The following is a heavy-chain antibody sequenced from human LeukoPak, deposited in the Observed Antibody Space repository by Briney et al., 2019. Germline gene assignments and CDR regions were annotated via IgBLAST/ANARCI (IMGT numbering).Heavy chain of an antibody. CDR2: IYYSGST. D-gene: IGHD1-26*01. CDR3: ARTSATGATYFDY. V-gene: IGHV4-59*12. CDR1: GGSISSYY. J-gene: IGHJ4*02. Sequence: PSETLSLTCTVSGGSISSYYWSWIRQPPEKGLEWIGYIYYSGSTNYNPSLKSRVTISVDTSKNQFSLKVTYVTAADTAVYYCARTSATGATYFDYWGQGTLVTVSS.